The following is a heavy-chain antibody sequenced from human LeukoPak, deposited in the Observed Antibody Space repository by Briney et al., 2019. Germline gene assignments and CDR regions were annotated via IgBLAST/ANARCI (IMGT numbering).Heavy chain of an antibody. CDR1: GFTFSNYG. V-gene: IGHV3-33*02. CDR2: MWYDGSIK. Sequence: GGSLRLSCAASGFTFSNYGMHWVRQAPGKGLEWLAIMWYDGSIKYYADSAKGRFTISRDNSKNTVFLQMNSLRAEDTAVYYCARGRDGYNYYYYYYMDVWGKGTTVTVSS. D-gene: IGHD5-24*01. J-gene: IGHJ6*03. CDR3: ARGRDGYNYYYYYYMDV.